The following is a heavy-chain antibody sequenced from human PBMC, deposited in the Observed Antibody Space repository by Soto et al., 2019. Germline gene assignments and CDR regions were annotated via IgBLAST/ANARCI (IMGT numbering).Heavy chain of an antibody. Sequence: GGSLRLSCAASGFTVSSNYMSWVRQAPGKGLEWVSVIYSGGSTYYADSVKGGFTISRDNSKNTLYLQMNSLRAEDTAVYYCASPAPGSSSSDYWGQGTLVTVSS. CDR2: IYSGGST. CDR3: ASPAPGSSSSDY. J-gene: IGHJ4*02. V-gene: IGHV3-66*01. CDR1: GFTVSSNY. D-gene: IGHD6-6*01.